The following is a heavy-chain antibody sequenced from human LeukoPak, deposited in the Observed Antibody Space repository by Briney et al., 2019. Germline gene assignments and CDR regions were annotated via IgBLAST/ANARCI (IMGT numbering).Heavy chain of an antibody. CDR2: ISSSSSYI. Sequence: GGSLRLSCAASGFTFSSYGMNWVRQAPGKGLEWVSSISSSSSYIYYADSVKGRFTISRDNAKNSLYLQMNSLRAEDTAVYYCAREGSSGGMDVWGQGTTVTVSS. J-gene: IGHJ6*02. D-gene: IGHD1-26*01. CDR3: AREGSSGGMDV. V-gene: IGHV3-21*01. CDR1: GFTFSSYG.